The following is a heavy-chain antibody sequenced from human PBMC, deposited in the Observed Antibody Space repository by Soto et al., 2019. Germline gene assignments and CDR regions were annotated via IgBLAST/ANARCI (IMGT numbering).Heavy chain of an antibody. V-gene: IGHV4-4*02. J-gene: IGHJ4*02. Sequence: SETLSLTCAVSGDSINNDKWWTWVRQPPGKGLEWIGEVHRSGSADYNPSLKSRVTISVDKSTNRFSLRLSSVTPADTAVYYCARRDYYDSTGYFADWSQGTPVTSPQ. CDR2: VHRSGSA. CDR3: ARRDYYDSTGYFAD. CDR1: GDSINNDKW. D-gene: IGHD3-22*01.